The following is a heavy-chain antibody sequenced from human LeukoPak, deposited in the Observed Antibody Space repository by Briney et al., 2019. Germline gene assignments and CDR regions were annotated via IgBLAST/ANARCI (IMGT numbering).Heavy chain of an antibody. CDR1: GGSISSYY. V-gene: IGHV4-4*07. CDR3: ARESASPYSSGFWKRKSPQGAQWFDP. D-gene: IGHD6-19*01. Sequence: SSETLSLTCTVSGGSISSYYWSWIRQPAGKGLEWIGRIYTSGSTNYNPSLKSRVTMSVDTSKNQFSLKLSSVTAADTAVYYCARESASPYSSGFWKRKSPQGAQWFDPWGQGTLVTVSS. CDR2: IYTSGST. J-gene: IGHJ5*02.